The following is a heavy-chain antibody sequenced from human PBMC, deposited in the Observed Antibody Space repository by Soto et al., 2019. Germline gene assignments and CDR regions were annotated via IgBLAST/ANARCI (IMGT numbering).Heavy chain of an antibody. J-gene: IGHJ4*02. D-gene: IGHD2-2*01. V-gene: IGHV4-31*03. CDR1: GGSISGGGYY. CDR2: IYYSGST. Sequence: SETLSLTCTVSGGSISGGGYYWSWIRQHPGKGLEWIGYIYYSGSTYYNPSLKSRVTISVDTSKNQFSLKLSSVTAADTAVYYCAGGGVVPAFGFDYWGQGTLVTVSS. CDR3: AGGGVVPAFGFDY.